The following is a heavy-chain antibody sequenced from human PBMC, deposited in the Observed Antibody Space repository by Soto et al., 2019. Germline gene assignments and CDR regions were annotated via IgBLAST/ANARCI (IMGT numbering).Heavy chain of an antibody. J-gene: IGHJ6*02. V-gene: IGHV1-69*01. D-gene: IGHD2-2*01. Sequence: QVQLVQSGAEVKKPGSSVKVFCKASGGTFSNYTISWVRQAPGQGLEWMGGIIPVFGTTDYEQKFQGRVKLTADGSTSTAYLKLGSLRSADTAVYYCARSSPYIVVRKPTGNQDYYGMDVWGQGTTVTVSS. CDR3: ARSSPYIVVRKPTGNQDYYGMDV. CDR2: IIPVFGTT. CDR1: GGTFSNYT.